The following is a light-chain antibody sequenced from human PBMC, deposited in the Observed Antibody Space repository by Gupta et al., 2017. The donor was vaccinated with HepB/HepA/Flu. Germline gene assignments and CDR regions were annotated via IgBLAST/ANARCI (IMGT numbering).Light chain of an antibody. CDR1: RSSIGSNS. Sequence: QSALTQPPSVSGTPGQEVTISCSGSRSSIGSNSVYWYQQLPGTPPHHLISKKNERPSGVPARCSGSKSGTSASLAISALRSEDEADYYCATWDASLRGYVFGTGTAVTVL. J-gene: IGLJ1*01. CDR3: ATWDASLRGYV. V-gene: IGLV1-47*01. CDR2: KKN.